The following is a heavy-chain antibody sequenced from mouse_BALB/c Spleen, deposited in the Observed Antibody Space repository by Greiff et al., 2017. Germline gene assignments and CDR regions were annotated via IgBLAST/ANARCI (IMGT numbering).Heavy chain of an antibody. Sequence: VQLQQSGAELVKPGASVKLSCKASGYTFTSYYMYWVKQRPGQGLEWIGEINPSNGGTNFNEKFKSKATLTVDKSSSTAYMQLSSPKSEDSAVYYCTRYDYDGGFAYWGQGTLVTVSA. J-gene: IGHJ3*01. V-gene: IGHV1S81*02. CDR3: TRYDYDGGFAY. CDR2: INPSNGGT. D-gene: IGHD2-4*01. CDR1: GYTFTSYY.